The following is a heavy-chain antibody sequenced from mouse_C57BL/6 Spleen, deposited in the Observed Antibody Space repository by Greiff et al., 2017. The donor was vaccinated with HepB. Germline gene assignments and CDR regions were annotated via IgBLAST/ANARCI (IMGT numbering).Heavy chain of an antibody. D-gene: IGHD4-1*01. CDR3: ARDGLTGTFDY. CDR2: INYDGSST. J-gene: IGHJ2*01. V-gene: IGHV5-16*01. Sequence: DVKLVESEGGLVQPGSSMKLSCTASGFTFSDYYMAWVRQVPEKGLEWVANINYDGSSTYYLDSLKSRFIISRDNAKNILYLQMSSLKSEDTATYYCARDGLTGTFDYWGQGTTLTVSS. CDR1: GFTFSDYY.